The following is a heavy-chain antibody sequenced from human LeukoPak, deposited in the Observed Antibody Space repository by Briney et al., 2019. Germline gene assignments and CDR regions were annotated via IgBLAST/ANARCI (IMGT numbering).Heavy chain of an antibody. CDR2: IDWDDDK. Sequence: SGPALVKPTQTLTLTCTFSGFSLITGGMCVSWIRQPPGKALEWLALIDWDDDKYYSTSLKTRLTISKDTFKNQVVLTMTNMDPVDTATYYCARISAYGDYYFDYWGQGTLVTVSS. CDR3: ARISAYGDYYFDY. D-gene: IGHD4-17*01. J-gene: IGHJ4*02. V-gene: IGHV2-70*01. CDR1: GFSLITGGMC.